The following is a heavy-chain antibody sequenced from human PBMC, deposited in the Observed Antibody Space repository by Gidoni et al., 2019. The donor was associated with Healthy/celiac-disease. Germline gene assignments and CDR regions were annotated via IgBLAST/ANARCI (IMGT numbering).Heavy chain of an antibody. CDR2: IIPIFGPA. Sequence: KKPGSSVKVSCKASGGTFSSYAISWVRQDPGQGLEWMGGIIPIFGPANYAQKFQGRVTITEDESTSTAYMELSSLRSEDTAVYYCASLRNDSSGYYPNDWFDPWGQGTLVTVSS. J-gene: IGHJ5*02. D-gene: IGHD3-22*01. CDR3: ASLRNDSSGYYPNDWFDP. V-gene: IGHV1-69*01. CDR1: GGTFSSYA.